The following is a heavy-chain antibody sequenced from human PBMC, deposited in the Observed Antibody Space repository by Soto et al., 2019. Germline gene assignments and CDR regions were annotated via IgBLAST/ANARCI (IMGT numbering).Heavy chain of an antibody. CDR3: AKRIYYDSSGYYPYYFDY. J-gene: IGHJ4*02. V-gene: IGHV3-23*01. Sequence: PGGSLRLSCAASGLTFSSYAMSWVRQAPGKGLEWVSAISGSGGSTYYADSVKGRFTISRDNSKNTLYLQMNSLRAEDTAVYYCAKRIYYDSSGYYPYYFDYWGQGTLVTVSS. CDR1: GLTFSSYA. D-gene: IGHD3-22*01. CDR2: ISGSGGST.